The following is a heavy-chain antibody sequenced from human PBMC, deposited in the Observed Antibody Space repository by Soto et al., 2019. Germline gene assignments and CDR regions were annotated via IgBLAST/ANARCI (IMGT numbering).Heavy chain of an antibody. J-gene: IGHJ5*02. V-gene: IGHV1-69*01. CDR2: IIPIFGRA. D-gene: IGHD2-15*01. CDR3: ARDSGPAVVVVAASGYNWFDP. CDR1: GGTFSSYA. Sequence: QVQLVQSGAEVKKPGSSVKVSCKASGGTFSSYAISWVRQAPGQGLEWMGGIIPIFGRANYAQKFQGRVTITADESTSTAFRELSSLRPEDTAVYYCARDSGPAVVVVAASGYNWFDPWGQGTLVTVSS.